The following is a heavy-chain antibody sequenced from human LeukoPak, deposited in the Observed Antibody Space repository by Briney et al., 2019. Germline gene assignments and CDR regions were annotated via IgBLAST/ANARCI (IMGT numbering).Heavy chain of an antibody. CDR1: GGTVSNYA. J-gene: IGHJ4*02. D-gene: IGHD3-22*01. CDR3: ARVNYYDSSGYDY. CDR2: IIAFFGTS. V-gene: IGHV1-69*05. Sequence: GASVKVSCKASGGTVSNYAISWVRQAPGQGLEWMGGIIAFFGTSNYAQKFQGRVTITKDKSTSTAYMELSSLSSEDTAVYYCARVNYYDSSGYDYWGQGTLVTVSS.